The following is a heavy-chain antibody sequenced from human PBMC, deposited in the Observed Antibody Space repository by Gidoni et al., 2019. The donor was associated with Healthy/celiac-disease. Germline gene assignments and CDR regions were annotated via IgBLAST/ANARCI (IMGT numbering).Heavy chain of an antibody. CDR2: IIPIFGTA. V-gene: IGHV1-69*01. J-gene: IGHJ4*02. D-gene: IGHD3-22*01. CDR3: AREARYYDSSGPVLDY. Sequence: QVQLVQSGAEVKKPGSSVKVSCKASGGTFSSYAIRWVRQAPGQGLEWMGGIIPIFGTANYAQKFQGRVTITADESTSTAYMELSSLRSEDTAVYYCAREARYYDSSGPVLDYWGQGTLVTVSS. CDR1: GGTFSSYA.